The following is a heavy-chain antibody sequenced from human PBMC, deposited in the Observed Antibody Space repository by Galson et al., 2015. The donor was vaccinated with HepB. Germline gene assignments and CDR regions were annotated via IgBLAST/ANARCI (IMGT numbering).Heavy chain of an antibody. Sequence: SLRLSCAASGFTFSSYSMNWVRQAPGKGLEWVSSISSSSSYIYYADSVKGRFTISRDNAKNSLYLQMNSLRAEDTAVYYCARLVVVAATRFYYYGMDVWGQGTTVTVSS. CDR2: ISSSSSYI. CDR1: GFTFSSYS. V-gene: IGHV3-21*01. CDR3: ARLVVVAATRFYYYGMDV. J-gene: IGHJ6*02. D-gene: IGHD2-15*01.